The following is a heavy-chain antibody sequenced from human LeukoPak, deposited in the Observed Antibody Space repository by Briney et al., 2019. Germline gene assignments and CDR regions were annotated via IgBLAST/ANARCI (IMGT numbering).Heavy chain of an antibody. D-gene: IGHD2-15*01. V-gene: IGHV3-23*01. J-gene: IGHJ4*02. CDR1: GFTFSSYA. CDR2: ISGSGGSP. CDR3: AKAGLGYCSGGSCYPFDY. Sequence: GGPLRFSCAASGFTFSSYAMSWFRKAPGKGLEWVAAISGSGGSPYYAHSVKGRFTTSSDHSKNTFQQQMNSLRDEDTAVYYCAKAGLGYCSGGSCYPFDYWGQGTLVTVSS.